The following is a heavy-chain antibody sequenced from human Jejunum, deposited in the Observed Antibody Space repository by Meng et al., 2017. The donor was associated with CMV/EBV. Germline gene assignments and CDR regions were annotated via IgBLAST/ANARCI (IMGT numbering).Heavy chain of an antibody. CDR1: FTFSSYE. V-gene: IGHV3-21*01. J-gene: IGHJ4*02. D-gene: IGHD3-10*01. CDR3: ARDYGAGTTGDFDY. CDR2: ISSNSNSKYI. Sequence: FTFSSYEMNWVRQAPGKGLEWISSISSNSNSKYIYYADSVKGRFTVSRDNTKNSLYLQMDALRVEDTAMYYCARDYGAGTTGDFDYWGQGTLVTVSS.